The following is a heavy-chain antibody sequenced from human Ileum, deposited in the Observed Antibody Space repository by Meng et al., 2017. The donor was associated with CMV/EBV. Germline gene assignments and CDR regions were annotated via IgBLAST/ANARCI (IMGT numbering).Heavy chain of an antibody. V-gene: IGHV4-34*01. CDR3: ARGVAGGPFDY. CDR1: GGSFSGYY. Sequence: QVPLQQVGAGLLKPSETLSLTCGVYGGSFSGYYWSWIRQPPGKGLEWIGEINHSGSTNYNPSLKGRVTISVDTSKNQFSLKLSSVTAADTAVYYCARGVAGGPFDYWGQGTLVTVSS. CDR2: INHSGST. D-gene: IGHD2-15*01. J-gene: IGHJ4*02.